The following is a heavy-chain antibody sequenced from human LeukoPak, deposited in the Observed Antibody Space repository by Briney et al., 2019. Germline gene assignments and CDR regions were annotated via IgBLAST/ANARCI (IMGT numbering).Heavy chain of an antibody. CDR3: ARLAVAYNWFDP. V-gene: IGHV3-48*03. D-gene: IGHD6-19*01. J-gene: IGHJ5*02. CDR1: GFTFSSYD. CDR2: ISSSGSTI. Sequence: PGGSLRLSCAASGFTFSSYDMNWVRQAPGEGLEWISYISSSGSTIYYADSVKGRITISRDNAKNSLYLQMNSLRVEDTAIYYCARLAVAYNWFDPWGQGTLVTVSS.